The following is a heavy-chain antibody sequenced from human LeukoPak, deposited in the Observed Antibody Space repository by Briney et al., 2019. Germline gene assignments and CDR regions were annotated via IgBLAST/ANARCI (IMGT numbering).Heavy chain of an antibody. D-gene: IGHD3-10*01. J-gene: IGHJ5*02. CDR1: GFTFSSYA. CDR2: VTGTGGGT. Sequence: GGSLRLSCAASGFTFSSYAMSWVRQLPGKGLEWVSTVTGTGGGTYYADSVKGRFTISRDNSKNTLSLQMNSLRDEDTALYYCAKDWGYASGTYYTSWGQGTLVTVSS. V-gene: IGHV3-23*01. CDR3: AKDWGYASGTYYTS.